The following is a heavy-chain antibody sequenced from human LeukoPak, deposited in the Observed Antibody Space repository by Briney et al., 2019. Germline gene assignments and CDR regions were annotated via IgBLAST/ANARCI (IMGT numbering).Heavy chain of an antibody. D-gene: IGHD6-19*01. V-gene: IGHV3-21*01. Sequence: PGGSLRLSCAASGFTFSSYSMNWVRQAPGKGLEWVSSISSSSSYIYYADSVKGRFTISRDNAKNSLYLQMNSLRAEDTAVYYCAREISGVADFFDYWGQGTLVTVSS. CDR1: GFTFSSYS. CDR2: ISSSSSYI. CDR3: AREISGVADFFDY. J-gene: IGHJ4*02.